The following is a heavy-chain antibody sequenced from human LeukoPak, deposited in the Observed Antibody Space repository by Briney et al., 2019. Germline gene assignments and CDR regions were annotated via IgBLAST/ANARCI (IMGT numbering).Heavy chain of an antibody. CDR2: IYYSGST. D-gene: IGHD5-18*01. J-gene: IGHJ2*01. V-gene: IGHV4-59*01. CDR1: GGSISSYY. CDR3: ARDAPARGYSYGYLDL. Sequence: SETLSLTCTVSGGSISSYYWSWIRQPPGKGLEWIGYIYYSGSTSYNPSLKSRVTISVDTSKNQFSLKLSSVTAADTAVYYCARDAPARGYSYGYLDLWGRGTLVTVSS.